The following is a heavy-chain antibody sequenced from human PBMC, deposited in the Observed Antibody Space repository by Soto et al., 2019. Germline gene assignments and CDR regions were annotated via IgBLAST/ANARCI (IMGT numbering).Heavy chain of an antibody. Sequence: GGSLRLSCAASGFTFSSYGMHWVRQAPGKGLEWVAVIWYDGSNKYYADSVKGRFTISRDNSKNTLYLQMNSLRAEDTAVYYCARDIPYYYDSSGYFDYWGQGTLVTVSS. CDR1: GFTFSSYG. CDR2: IWYDGSNK. D-gene: IGHD3-22*01. J-gene: IGHJ4*02. CDR3: ARDIPYYYDSSGYFDY. V-gene: IGHV3-33*01.